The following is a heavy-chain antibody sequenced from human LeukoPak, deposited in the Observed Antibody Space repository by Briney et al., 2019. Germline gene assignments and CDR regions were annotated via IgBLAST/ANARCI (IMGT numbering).Heavy chain of an antibody. Sequence: PSETLSLTCTVSGGSISSNSHYWGWIRQPPGKGLEWIGNIYYSGSTYYNPSLKSRVTISVDTSKNQFFLKLSSVTAADTAVYYCASQPLGSGYYYGDYWGQGTLVTVSS. CDR3: ASQPLGSGYYYGDY. J-gene: IGHJ4*02. CDR1: GGSISSNSHY. CDR2: IYYSGST. D-gene: IGHD3-22*01. V-gene: IGHV4-39*01.